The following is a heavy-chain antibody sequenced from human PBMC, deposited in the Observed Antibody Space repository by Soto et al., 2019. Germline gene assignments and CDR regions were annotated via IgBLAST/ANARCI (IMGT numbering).Heavy chain of an antibody. J-gene: IGHJ4*02. D-gene: IGHD2-15*01. CDR2: IYYSGST. CDR3: ATRIWTTNTFDY. CDR1: GGSISSYY. Sequence: PSETLSLTCTVSGGSISSYYWSWIRQPPGKGLEWNGYIYYSGSTNYNPSLKSRVTISVDTSKNQFSLKLSSVTPADTAVYYCATRIWTTNTFDYWGQGTLVTVSS. V-gene: IGHV4-59*01.